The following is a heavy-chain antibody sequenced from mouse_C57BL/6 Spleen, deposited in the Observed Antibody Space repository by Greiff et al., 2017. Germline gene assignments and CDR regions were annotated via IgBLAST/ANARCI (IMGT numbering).Heavy chain of an antibody. Sequence: EVQLQQSGPELVKPGASVKMSCKASGYTFTDYNMHWVKQSHGKSLEWIGYINPNNGGTSYNHKFKGKATFTVNKSSSTAYMELRRLRSEASAVYLCERRVITTVAYFDYWGQGTTVTVSS. V-gene: IGHV1-22*01. CDR2: INPNNGGT. D-gene: IGHD1-1*01. CDR3: ERRVITTVAYFDY. CDR1: GYTFTDYN. J-gene: IGHJ2*01.